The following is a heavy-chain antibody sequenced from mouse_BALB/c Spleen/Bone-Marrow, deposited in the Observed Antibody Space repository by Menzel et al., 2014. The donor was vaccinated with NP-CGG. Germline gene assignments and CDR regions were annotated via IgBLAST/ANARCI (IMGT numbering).Heavy chain of an antibody. J-gene: IGHJ1*01. CDR1: GFTFTDYY. D-gene: IGHD2-13*01. V-gene: IGHV7-3*02. Sequence: EVMLVESGGGLVQPGGSLRLSCATSGFTFTDYYMSWVRQPPGKALEWLGFIRNKANGYTTEYSASVKGRFTISRDNSQNNLYLQKNTLRAEGRVTYYCVRDIKYGDNWDFDVWGAGTPVTVSS. CDR2: IRNKANGYTT. CDR3: VRDIKYGDNWDFDV.